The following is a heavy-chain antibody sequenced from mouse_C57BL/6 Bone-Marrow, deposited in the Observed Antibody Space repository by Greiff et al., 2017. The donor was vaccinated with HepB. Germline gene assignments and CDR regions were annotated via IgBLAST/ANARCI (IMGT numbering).Heavy chain of an antibody. CDR1: GYTFTSYW. CDR3: ARAPDYYGSSDYAMDY. J-gene: IGHJ4*01. Sequence: QVQLQQPGAELVRPGSSVKLSCKASGYTFTSYWMHWVKQRPIQGLEWIGNIDPSDSETHYNQKFKDKATLTVDKSSSTAYMQLSRLTSEDSAVYYCARAPDYYGSSDYAMDYWGQGTSVTVSS. CDR2: IDPSDSET. V-gene: IGHV1-52*01. D-gene: IGHD1-1*01.